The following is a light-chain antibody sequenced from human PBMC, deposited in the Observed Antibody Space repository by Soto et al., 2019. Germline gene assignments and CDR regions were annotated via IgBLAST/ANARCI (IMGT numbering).Light chain of an antibody. CDR1: QGIRND. CDR3: LQDYNSPWT. V-gene: IGKV1-6*01. J-gene: IGKJ1*01. Sequence: AIQRTHSPFCLSASVGDRVAITCRASQGIRNDLGWYQQKPGKAPKLLIYAASSLQSGVPSRFSGSGSGTDFTLTISSLQPEDFATYYCLQDYNSPWTFGQGTKVDIK. CDR2: AAS.